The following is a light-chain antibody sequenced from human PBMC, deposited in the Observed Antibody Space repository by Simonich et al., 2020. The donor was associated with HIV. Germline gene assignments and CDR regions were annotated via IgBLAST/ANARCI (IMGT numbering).Light chain of an antibody. CDR2: RNN. Sequence: QSVLTQPPSASGTPGQRVTISCSGSSPNIGSNYVYWYQQLPGTAPKLLIYRNNTRPSGVPDRFSGSKSGTSASLAISGLRSEDEADYYCATWDDSLSGPVFGGGTKLTVL. CDR3: ATWDDSLSGPV. J-gene: IGLJ3*02. CDR1: SPNIGSNY. V-gene: IGLV1-47*01.